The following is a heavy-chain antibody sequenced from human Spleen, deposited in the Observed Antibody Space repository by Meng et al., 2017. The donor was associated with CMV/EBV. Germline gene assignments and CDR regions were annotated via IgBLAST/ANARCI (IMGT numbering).Heavy chain of an antibody. CDR3: AREVSGSSFDY. CDR2: ISSSGNYI. Sequence: EVQLVESGGGLVKPGGSXXLSCAASEFMFSTYNMIWVRQAPGKGLEWVSSISSSGNYIYYTDSVKGRFTISRDNAKNSLYLQMNTLRAEDTALYYCAREVSGSSFDYWGQGTRVTVSS. J-gene: IGHJ4*02. V-gene: IGHV3-21*01. D-gene: IGHD1-26*01. CDR1: EFMFSTYN.